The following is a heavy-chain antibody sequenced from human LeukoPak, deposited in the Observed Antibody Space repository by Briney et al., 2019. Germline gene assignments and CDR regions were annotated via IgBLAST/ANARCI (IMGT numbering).Heavy chain of an antibody. D-gene: IGHD2-2*01. J-gene: IGHJ4*02. CDR2: VSAYNDNT. Sequence: ASVKVSCKASGYTFISYGFSWVRQAPGQGLEWMGWVSAYNDNTNYAQNLQGRVTMTTDTSTSTAYMELRSLRSDDTAVYYCARLICSSTSCYHFDYWGQGTLVTVSS. V-gene: IGHV1-18*04. CDR1: GYTFISYG. CDR3: ARLICSSTSCYHFDY.